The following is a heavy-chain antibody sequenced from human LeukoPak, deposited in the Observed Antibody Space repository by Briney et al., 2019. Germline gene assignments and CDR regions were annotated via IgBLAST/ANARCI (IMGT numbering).Heavy chain of an antibody. CDR3: AKGMGGKYCTNGLCYYSWFDP. J-gene: IGHJ5*02. V-gene: IGHV4-4*07. CDR1: YGSISSYF. CDR2: IYSSGST. D-gene: IGHD2-8*01. Sequence: SETLSLTCTVSYGSISSYFWSWIRQPAGKGLEWIGRIYSSGSTNYNPSPKSRVTISLDTSKNQFSLRLSSVTAADTAVYYCAKGMGGKYCTNGLCYYSWFDPWGQGTLVTVSS.